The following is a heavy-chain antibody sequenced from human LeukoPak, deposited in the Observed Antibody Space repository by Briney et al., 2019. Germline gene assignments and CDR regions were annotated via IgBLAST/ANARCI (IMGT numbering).Heavy chain of an antibody. D-gene: IGHD1-14*01. CDR1: GFTFSSYE. V-gene: IGHV3-48*03. CDR2: ISSSGSTI. Sequence: PGGSLRLSCAASGFTFSSYEMNWVRQAPGKGLEWVSYISSSGSTIYYADSVKGRSTISRDNAKNSLYLQMNSLRAEDTAVYYCASSLIITSQNIVHYFDYWGQGTLVTVSS. J-gene: IGHJ4*02. CDR3: ASSLIITSQNIVHYFDY.